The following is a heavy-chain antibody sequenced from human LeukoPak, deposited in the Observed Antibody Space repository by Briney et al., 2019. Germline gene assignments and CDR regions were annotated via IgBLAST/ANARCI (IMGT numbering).Heavy chain of an antibody. D-gene: IGHD3-22*01. V-gene: IGHV7-4-1*02. CDR1: GYTFTSYA. CDR2: INTNTGNP. J-gene: IGHJ3*02. CDR3: ARVWRYYDSSGYYYLSAFDI. Sequence: GASVKVSCKASGYTFTSYAMNWVRQAPGQGLEWMGWINTNTGNPTYAQGFTGRFVFSLDTSVSTAYLQMNSLRAEDTAVYYCARVWRYYDSSGYYYLSAFDIWGQGTMVTVSS.